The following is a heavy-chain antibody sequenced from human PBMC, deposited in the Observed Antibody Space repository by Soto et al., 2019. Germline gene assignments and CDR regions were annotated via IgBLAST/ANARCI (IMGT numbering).Heavy chain of an antibody. CDR3: ATGPASHYYYDSSGYAPLINY. D-gene: IGHD3-22*01. CDR1: GGSISSGDYY. J-gene: IGHJ4*02. V-gene: IGHV4-30-4*01. CDR2: IYYSGST. Sequence: SETLSLTCTVSGGSISSGDYYWSWIRQPPGKGPEWIGYIYYSGSTYYNPSLKSRVTISVDTSKNQFSLKLSSVTAADTAVYYCATGPASHYYYDSSGYAPLINYWGQGTLVTVSS.